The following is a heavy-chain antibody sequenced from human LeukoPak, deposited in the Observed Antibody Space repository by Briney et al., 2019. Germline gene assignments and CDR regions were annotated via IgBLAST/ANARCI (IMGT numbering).Heavy chain of an antibody. Sequence: SQTLSLTCTVSGGSISSGGYYWGWIRQHPGKGLEWIGYIYYSGSTYYNPSLKSRVTISVDTSKNQFSLKLSSETAADTAVYYCASIQSSYYYDSSGGFDIWGQGTMVTVSS. D-gene: IGHD3-22*01. J-gene: IGHJ3*02. CDR1: GGSISSGGYY. CDR2: IYYSGST. CDR3: ASIQSSYYYDSSGGFDI. V-gene: IGHV4-31*03.